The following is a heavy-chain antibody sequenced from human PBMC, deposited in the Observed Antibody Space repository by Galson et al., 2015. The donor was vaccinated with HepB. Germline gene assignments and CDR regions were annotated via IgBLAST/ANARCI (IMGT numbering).Heavy chain of an antibody. Sequence: SLRLSCAASGFTFSSYAMSWVRQAPGKGLEWVSAISGSGGSTYYADSVKGRFTISRDNSKNTLYLQMNSLRAEDTAVYYCAKRWSSSWYTGDAFDIWGQGTRVTVSS. CDR3: AKRWSSSWYTGDAFDI. CDR1: GFTFSSYA. J-gene: IGHJ3*02. D-gene: IGHD6-13*01. CDR2: ISGSGGST. V-gene: IGHV3-23*01.